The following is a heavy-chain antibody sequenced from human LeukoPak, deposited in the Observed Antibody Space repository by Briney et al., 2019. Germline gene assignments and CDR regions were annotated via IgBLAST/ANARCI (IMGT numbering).Heavy chain of an antibody. Sequence: GGSLRLTCAASGFTFSSYWMSWIRQAPGKGLEWVANIKQDGSEKYYVDSVKGRFTISRDNAKNSLYLQMNSLRAEDTAVYYCARAYCGGDCFDYWGQGTLVTVSS. J-gene: IGHJ4*02. CDR1: GFTFSSYW. CDR2: IKQDGSEK. V-gene: IGHV3-7*01. CDR3: ARAYCGGDCFDY. D-gene: IGHD2-21*01.